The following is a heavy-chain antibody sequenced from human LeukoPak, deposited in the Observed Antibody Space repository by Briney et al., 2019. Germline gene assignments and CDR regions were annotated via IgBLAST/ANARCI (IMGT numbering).Heavy chain of an antibody. J-gene: IGHJ4*02. CDR3: AKEDSGSYDALDY. D-gene: IGHD1-26*01. V-gene: IGHV3-30*18. Sequence: PGGSLRLSCAASGFTFSSYGMHCVRQAPGKGLGWVAVISYDGSNKYYADSVKRRFTISRDNSKNTLYLQMNSLRAEDTAVYYCAKEDSGSYDALDYWGQGTLVTVSS. CDR1: GFTFSSYG. CDR2: ISYDGSNK.